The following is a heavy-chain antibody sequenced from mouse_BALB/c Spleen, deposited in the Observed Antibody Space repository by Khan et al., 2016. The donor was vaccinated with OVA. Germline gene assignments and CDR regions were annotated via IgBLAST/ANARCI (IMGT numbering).Heavy chain of an antibody. CDR1: GYSITSDYA. D-gene: IGHD2-3*01. CDR2: ISYSGST. CDR3: ARDGSRYYYAMDY. V-gene: IGHV3-2*02. Sequence: VQLKESGPGLVKPSQSLSLTCIVTGYSITSDYAWNWIRQFPGNKLEWMGYISYSGSTNYNPSLKSRISIPRDTSKNQFFMQLNSVTTEDTATYYCARDGSRYYYAMDYWGQGTSVTVSS. J-gene: IGHJ4*01.